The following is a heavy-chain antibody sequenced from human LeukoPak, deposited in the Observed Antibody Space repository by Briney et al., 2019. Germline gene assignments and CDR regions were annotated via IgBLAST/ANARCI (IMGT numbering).Heavy chain of an antibody. J-gene: IGHJ4*02. D-gene: IGHD3-22*01. V-gene: IGHV4-34*01. CDR3: ARGRYYHDSSRFLDY. CDR1: GGSFSGYY. CDR2: INHSGST. Sequence: PSETLSLTCAVYGGSFSGYYWSWIRQPPGKELEWIGEINHSGSTNYNPSLKSRVTISVDTSKNQFSLKLSSVTAADTAVYYCARGRYYHDSSRFLDYWGQGTLVTVSS.